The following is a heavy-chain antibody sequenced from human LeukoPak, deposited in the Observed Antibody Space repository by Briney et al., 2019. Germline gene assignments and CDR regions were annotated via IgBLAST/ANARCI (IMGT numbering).Heavy chain of an antibody. J-gene: IGHJ4*02. D-gene: IGHD2-15*01. CDR1: GGSFSGYY. CDR2: INHSGST. CDR3: ASSSWGTYCSGGSCYFDY. V-gene: IGHV4-34*01. Sequence: SETLSLTCAVYGGSFSGYYWSWIRQPPGKGLEWIGEINHSGSTNYNPSLKSRVTISVDKSKNQFSLKLSSVTAADTAVYYCASSSWGTYCSGGSCYFDYWGQGTLVTVSS.